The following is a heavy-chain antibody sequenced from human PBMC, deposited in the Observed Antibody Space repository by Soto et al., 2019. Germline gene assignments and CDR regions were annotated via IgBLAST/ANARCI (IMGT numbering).Heavy chain of an antibody. CDR2: INSDGSST. V-gene: IGHV3-74*01. D-gene: IGHD1-26*01. CDR3: AKNQGVELVPLATVDWFDP. J-gene: IGHJ5*02. CDR1: GFTFSSYW. Sequence: AGGSLRLSCAASGFTFSSYWMHWVRQAPGKGLVWVSRINSDGSSTSYADSVKGRFTISRDNSKSTVYLELNNLSAEDTAVYHCAKNQGVELVPLATVDWFDPWGQGSVVTVSS.